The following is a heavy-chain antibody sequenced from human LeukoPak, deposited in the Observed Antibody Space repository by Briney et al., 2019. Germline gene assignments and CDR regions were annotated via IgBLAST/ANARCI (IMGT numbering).Heavy chain of an antibody. Sequence: AGGSLRLSCAASGFIFSSYSINWVRQAPGKGLEWVSSISSSSSHKYADSVKGRFTISRDNAKSLYLQMNSLRAEDTAVYYCARGVSSGWYYFDYWGQGTLVTVSS. D-gene: IGHD6-19*01. CDR1: GFIFSSYS. CDR3: ARGVSSGWYYFDY. V-gene: IGHV3-21*01. J-gene: IGHJ4*02. CDR2: ISSSSSH.